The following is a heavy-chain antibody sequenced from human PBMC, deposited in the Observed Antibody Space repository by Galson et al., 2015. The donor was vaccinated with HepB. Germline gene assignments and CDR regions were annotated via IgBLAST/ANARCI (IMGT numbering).Heavy chain of an antibody. CDR2: ISSCSSYI. Sequence: SLRLSCAASGFTFSSSSMNWVRQAPGKGLEWVSFISSCSSYIFYADSVKGRFTISRDNAKNSLYLQMNSLRAEDTAVYYCARDRFGGYGWFDPWGQGTLVTVSS. J-gene: IGHJ5*02. V-gene: IGHV3-21*01. D-gene: IGHD5-12*01. CDR1: GFTFSSSS. CDR3: ARDRFGGYGWFDP.